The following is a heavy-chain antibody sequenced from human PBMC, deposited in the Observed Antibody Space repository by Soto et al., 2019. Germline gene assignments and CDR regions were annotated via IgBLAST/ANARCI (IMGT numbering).Heavy chain of an antibody. CDR1: GGSISSGDYY. J-gene: IGHJ4*02. D-gene: IGHD1-1*01. CDR3: AHRVSTATFDY. V-gene: IGHV4-61*08. Sequence: PSETLSLTCTVSGGSISSGDYYWSWIRQPPGKGLEWIGYIYYSGSTNYNPSLKSRVTITKDTSKNQVVLTMTNMDPVDTATYYCAHRVSTATFDYWGQGTLVTVSS. CDR2: IYYSGST.